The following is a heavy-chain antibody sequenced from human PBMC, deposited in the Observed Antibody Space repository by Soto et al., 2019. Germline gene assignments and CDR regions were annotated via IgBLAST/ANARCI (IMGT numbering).Heavy chain of an antibody. V-gene: IGHV4-31*02. Sequence: PSETLSLTCTVSGGSISSGGYYWSWIRQHPGKGLEWIGYIYYSGSTYYNPSLKSRVTISVDTSKNQFSLKLSSVTAADTAVYYCARDIVATIGWFDPWAQGTLVTVSS. CDR3: ARDIVATIGWFDP. J-gene: IGHJ5*02. D-gene: IGHD5-12*01. CDR1: GGSISSGGYY. CDR2: IYYSGST.